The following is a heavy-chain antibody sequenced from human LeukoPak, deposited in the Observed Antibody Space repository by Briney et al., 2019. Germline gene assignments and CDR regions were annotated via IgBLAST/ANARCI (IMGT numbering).Heavy chain of an antibody. CDR3: ARGQTMVRGVIITPSYYYMDV. D-gene: IGHD3-10*01. Sequence: SETLSLTCTVSGVSISSYYWSWIRQPPGRGLEWIGYIYYSGGTNYNPSLKSRVTISVDTSKNQFSLKLSSVTAADTAVYYCARGQTMVRGVIITPSYYYMDVWGKGTTVTVSS. CDR1: GVSISSYY. V-gene: IGHV4-59*01. J-gene: IGHJ6*03. CDR2: IYYSGGT.